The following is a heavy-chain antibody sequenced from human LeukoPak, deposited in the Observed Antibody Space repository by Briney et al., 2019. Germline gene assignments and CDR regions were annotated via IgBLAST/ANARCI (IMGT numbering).Heavy chain of an antibody. V-gene: IGHV1-2*02. J-gene: IGHJ6*03. Sequence: ASAKVSCKASGYTFTGYYMHWVRQAPGQGLEWMGWINPNSGGTNYAQKFQGRVTMTRDTSISTAYMELSRLRSDDTAVYYCARGYCSSTSCYTGHYYYYYMDVWGKGTTVTVSS. CDR3: ARGYCSSTSCYTGHYYYYYMDV. CDR1: GYTFTGYY. CDR2: INPNSGGT. D-gene: IGHD2-2*02.